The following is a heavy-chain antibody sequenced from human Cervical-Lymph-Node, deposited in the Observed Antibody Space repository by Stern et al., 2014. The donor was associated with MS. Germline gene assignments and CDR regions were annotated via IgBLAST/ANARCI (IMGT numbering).Heavy chain of an antibody. V-gene: IGHV3-9*01. CDR1: GFTFDDYV. J-gene: IGHJ4*02. CDR3: AKGAAAGPFDY. D-gene: IGHD6-25*01. Sequence: EVQLVESGGGLVQPGRSLILSCAASGFTFDDYVMHWVRQAPGKGLEWVSAISWNSGSIGYADSVKGRFTISRDNAKNSLYLQMNSLRAEDTALYYCAKGAAAGPFDYWGQGTLVTVSS. CDR2: ISWNSGSI.